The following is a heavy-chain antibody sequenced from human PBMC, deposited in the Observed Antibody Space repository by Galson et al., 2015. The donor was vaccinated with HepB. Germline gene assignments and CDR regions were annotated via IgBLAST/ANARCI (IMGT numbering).Heavy chain of an antibody. J-gene: IGHJ3*02. D-gene: IGHD1-1*01. Sequence: QSGAEVKKPGESLKISCQTSGYSFTSYWIGWVRQMPGKGLEWMGIISPVDSDTRYSPSFQGQVTISADKSIASAYLQWSSLKASDTAIYYCARLGFNWHDVSRMGAFDIWGQGTTVIVSS. CDR2: ISPVDSDT. V-gene: IGHV5-51*03. CDR1: GYSFTSYW. CDR3: ARLGFNWHDVSRMGAFDI.